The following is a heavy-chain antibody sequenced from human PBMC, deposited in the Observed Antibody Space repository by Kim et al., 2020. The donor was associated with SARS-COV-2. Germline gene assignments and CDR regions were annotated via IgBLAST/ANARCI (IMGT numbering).Heavy chain of an antibody. J-gene: IGHJ4*02. Sequence: SETLSLTCTVSGYSISSGYYWGWIRQPPGKGLEWIGSIYYRGSTFYNPSLKSRVTISVDTSKNQFSLKLSSVTAADTAVYYCAREGSPFANFDYWGQGTLVIVSS. CDR3: AREGSPFANFDY. D-gene: IGHD3-10*01. CDR2: IYYRGST. V-gene: IGHV4-38-2*02. CDR1: GYSISSGYY.